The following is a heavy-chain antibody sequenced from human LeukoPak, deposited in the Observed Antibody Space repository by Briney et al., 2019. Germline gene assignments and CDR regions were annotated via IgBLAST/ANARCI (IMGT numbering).Heavy chain of an antibody. Sequence: PGGSPRLSCAASGFTFSGYAMTWVRQAPGKGLEWVSSITGSGDYTCYIDSVKGRFTISRDNSKNILYLQMNSLRGEDTALYYCAKDGLYYDGSAHVYYFDYWGQGTLVAVSS. CDR2: ITGSGDYT. V-gene: IGHV3-23*01. CDR3: AKDGLYYDGSAHVYYFDY. D-gene: IGHD3-22*01. CDR1: GFTFSGYA. J-gene: IGHJ4*02.